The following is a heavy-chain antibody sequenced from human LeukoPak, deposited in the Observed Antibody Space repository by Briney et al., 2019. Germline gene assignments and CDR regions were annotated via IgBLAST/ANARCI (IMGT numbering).Heavy chain of an antibody. CDR1: GGSISSSSYY. D-gene: IGHD6-6*01. J-gene: IGHJ5*02. CDR3: ARFRPDNWFDP. Sequence: KPSETLSLTCTVSGGSISSSSYYWGWIRQPPGKGLEWIGSIYYSGSTYYNPSLKSRVTISVDTSKNQFSLKLSSVTAADTAVYYCARFRPDNWFDPWGQGTLVTVSA. V-gene: IGHV4-39*07. CDR2: IYYSGST.